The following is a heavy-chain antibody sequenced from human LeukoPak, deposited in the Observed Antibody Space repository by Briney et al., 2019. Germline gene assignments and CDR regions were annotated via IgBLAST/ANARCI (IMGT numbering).Heavy chain of an antibody. Sequence: PGGSLRLSCAASGFTFSSYWMHWVRQAPGKGLVWVSRINSDGSSTSYADSVKGRFTISRDNAKNTLYLQMNSLRAEDTAVYYCAKSNRYSSSWAFDYWGQGTLVTVSS. CDR1: GFTFSSYW. V-gene: IGHV3-74*01. CDR2: INSDGSST. CDR3: AKSNRYSSSWAFDY. D-gene: IGHD6-13*01. J-gene: IGHJ4*02.